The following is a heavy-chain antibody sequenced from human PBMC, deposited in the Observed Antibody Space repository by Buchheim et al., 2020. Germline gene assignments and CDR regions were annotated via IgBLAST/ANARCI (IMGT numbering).Heavy chain of an antibody. J-gene: IGHJ4*02. CDR1: RISFKNYA. Sequence: EVPLLESGGGLIQAGGSLRLSCVASRISFKNYAMSWVRQGPGKGLERVASISDSGSTVNYAGSVKGRFTVSRDNSRKQPYLQMNDLRTEDTAVYYCAKIPLYSSSWPPVYWGQGTL. D-gene: IGHD6-13*01. CDR3: AKIPLYSSSWPPVY. V-gene: IGHV3-23*01. CDR2: ISDSGSTV.